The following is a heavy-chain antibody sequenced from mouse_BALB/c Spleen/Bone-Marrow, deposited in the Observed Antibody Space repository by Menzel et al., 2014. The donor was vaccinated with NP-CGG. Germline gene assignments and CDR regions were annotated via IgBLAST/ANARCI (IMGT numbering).Heavy chain of an antibody. D-gene: IGHD4-1*01. CDR3: AREANWNFDY. V-gene: IGHV1S56*01. Sequence: QVQLQQSGPELVKPGASVRISCKAAGYTFTSYYIHWVKQRPGQGFEWIGWIYPGNVNTKYNEKFKGKATLTADKSSSTAYFLLSSLTSEDSAVYFCAREANWNFDYWGQGTTLTVSS. CDR2: IYPGNVNT. J-gene: IGHJ2*01. CDR1: GYTFTSYY.